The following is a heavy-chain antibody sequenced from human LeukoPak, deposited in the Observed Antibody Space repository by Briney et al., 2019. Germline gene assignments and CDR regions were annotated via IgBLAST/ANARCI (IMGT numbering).Heavy chain of an antibody. D-gene: IGHD6-19*01. CDR1: GGTFSSYT. J-gene: IGHJ4*02. V-gene: IGHV1-69*02. CDR3: ARGLGGYSSGCD. CDR2: IIPILGIA. Sequence: SVKVSCKASGGTFSSYTISWVLQAPGQGLEWMGRIIPILGIANYAQKFQGRVTITADKSTSTAYMELSSLRSEDTAVYYCARGLGGYSSGCDWGQGTLVTVSS.